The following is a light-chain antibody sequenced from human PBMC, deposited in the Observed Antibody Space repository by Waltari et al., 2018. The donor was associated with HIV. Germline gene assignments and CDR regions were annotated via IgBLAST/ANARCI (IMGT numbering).Light chain of an antibody. CDR3: QQYGTSPT. V-gene: IGKV3-20*01. J-gene: IGKJ3*01. CDR2: DAS. Sequence: EIVLTQSPGTLSLSPGERATLSCRASQTVSSNYLAWYQQKPGQAPTLLIYDASSRATGIPDRFSGSGSGTDFTLTINRLEPEDFAVYYCQQYGTSPTFGPGTKVDI. CDR1: QTVSSNY.